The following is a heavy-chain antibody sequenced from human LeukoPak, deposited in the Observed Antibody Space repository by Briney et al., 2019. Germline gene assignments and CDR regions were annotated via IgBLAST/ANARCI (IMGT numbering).Heavy chain of an antibody. CDR2: INQDGTVE. J-gene: IGHJ4*02. Sequence: GGSLRPSCAASGFTISNYWMNWVRQAPGEGLEWVANINQDGTVEHYVGSVKGRFTISRDNAKNSLYLQMNTLRAEDTAVYYCARDCCASGSLDYWGQGALVTVSS. CDR3: ARDCCASGSLDY. CDR1: GFTISNYW. V-gene: IGHV3-7*04. D-gene: IGHD3-10*01.